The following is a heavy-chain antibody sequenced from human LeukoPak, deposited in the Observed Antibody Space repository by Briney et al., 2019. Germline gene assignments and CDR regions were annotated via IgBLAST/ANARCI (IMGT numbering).Heavy chain of an antibody. V-gene: IGHV3-30-3*01. D-gene: IGHD5-24*01. CDR1: GFTFRSYA. J-gene: IGHJ5*02. CDR2: ISYDGSNK. CDR3: ARASDPWLQLT. Sequence: GGSLRLSCAGSGFTFRSYAMHWVRQAPGKGLEWVAVISYDGSNKDYADSVKGRFTISRDNSKNTLFLQMNSLKAEDTAVYYCARASDPWLQLTWGQGTLVTVSS.